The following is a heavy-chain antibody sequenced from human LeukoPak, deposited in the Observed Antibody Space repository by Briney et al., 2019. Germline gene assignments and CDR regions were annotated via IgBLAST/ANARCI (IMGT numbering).Heavy chain of an antibody. V-gene: IGHV3-66*02. J-gene: IGHJ4*02. CDR3: ARELH. D-gene: IGHD1-26*01. CDR1: GFTVSSNY. CDR2: IYSGGAT. Sequence: VGSLRLSCTASGFTVSSNYMTWVRQAPGKGLEWVSVIYSGGATYYADSVKGRFTISRDNSKNTLYLQMNSLGAEDTAVYYCARELHLGQGTLVTVSS.